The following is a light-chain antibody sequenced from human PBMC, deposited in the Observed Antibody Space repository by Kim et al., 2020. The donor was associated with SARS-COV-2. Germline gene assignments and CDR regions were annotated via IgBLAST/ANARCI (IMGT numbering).Light chain of an antibody. CDR2: RNN. CDR3: AAWDDSLSAYV. Sequence: DTIFCSGSRSNIGSDYVYWYQQVPGTAPKLLIYRNNQRPSEVPDRFSGSKSGTSASLAISGLRSEDEGHYYCAAWDDSLSAYVFGTGTKVTVL. J-gene: IGLJ1*01. CDR1: RSNIGSDY. V-gene: IGLV1-47*01.